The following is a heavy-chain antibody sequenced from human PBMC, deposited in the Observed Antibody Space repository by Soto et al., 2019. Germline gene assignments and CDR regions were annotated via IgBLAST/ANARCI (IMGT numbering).Heavy chain of an antibody. CDR2: IVIGGGASGNT. J-gene: IGHJ3*02. CDR1: GFTFTSSA. V-gene: IGHV1-58*01. D-gene: IGHD3-22*01. Sequence: QMQLVQSGPEVKKPGTSVKVSCKASGFTFTSSAVQWVRQARGQRLEWMGWIVIGGGASGNTNYAQKFQERVTITWDRSTSTAYMGLRSLRSEDTAVYYCYCDSSGYRAFDIWGQGTMVNVSS. CDR3: YCDSSGYRAFDI.